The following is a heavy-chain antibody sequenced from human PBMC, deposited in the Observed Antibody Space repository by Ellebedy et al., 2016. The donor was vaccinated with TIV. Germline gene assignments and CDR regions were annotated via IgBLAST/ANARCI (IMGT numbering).Heavy chain of an antibody. CDR2: IIPTFATP. V-gene: IGHV1-69*13. Sequence: AASVKVSCKASGGTFSTSAISWVRQAPGQGLEWVGMIIPTFATPNYAQNLQGRVTITADESTSTAYMELSRLRSEDTAGYYCATGGRGNPSVRGVTTCDYWGQGTLVTVSS. CDR3: ATGGRGNPSVRGVTTCDY. J-gene: IGHJ4*02. CDR1: GGTFSTSA. D-gene: IGHD2-21*02.